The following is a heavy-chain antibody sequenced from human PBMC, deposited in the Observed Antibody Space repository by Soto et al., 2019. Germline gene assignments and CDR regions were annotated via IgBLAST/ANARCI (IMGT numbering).Heavy chain of an antibody. CDR3: ARDLGLSSYGMDV. CDR1: GHTFTGYY. V-gene: IGHV1-2*04. CDR2: INPNSGGT. D-gene: IGHD3-16*01. Sequence: ASVKVSCKASGHTFTGYYMHWVRQAPGQGLEWMGWINPNSGGTNYAQKFQGWVTMTRDTSISTAYMELSRLRSDDTAVYYCARDLGLSSYGMDVWGQGTTVTVSS. J-gene: IGHJ6*02.